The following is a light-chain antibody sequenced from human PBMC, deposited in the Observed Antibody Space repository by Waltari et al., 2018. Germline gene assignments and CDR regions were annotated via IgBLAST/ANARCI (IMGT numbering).Light chain of an antibody. CDR3: QQYNSDSGT. V-gene: IGKV1-5*03. CDR1: HSVRTY. J-gene: IGKJ1*01. Sequence: DIQMTQSPSTLSASVRDRVTITCRASHSVRTYLAWYQQKPGKAPTLLIYKTSTLESGVPSRFSGRGSGTEFTLTISSLQPDDFATYYCQQYNSDSGTFGQGTEVDIK. CDR2: KTS.